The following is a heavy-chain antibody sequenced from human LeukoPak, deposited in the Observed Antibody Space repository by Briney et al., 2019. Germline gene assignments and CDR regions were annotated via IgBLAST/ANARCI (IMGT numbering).Heavy chain of an antibody. CDR2: IYYSGST. J-gene: IGHJ4*02. Sequence: SQTLSLTCTVSGGSISSGDYYWSWIRQPPGKGLEWIGYIYYSGSTYYNPSLKSRVTISVDASKNQFSLKQSSVTAADTAVYYCARGGRIYYDSSGYPSWDYWGQGTLVTVSS. V-gene: IGHV4-30-4*01. CDR1: GGSISSGDYY. D-gene: IGHD3-22*01. CDR3: ARGGRIYYDSSGYPSWDY.